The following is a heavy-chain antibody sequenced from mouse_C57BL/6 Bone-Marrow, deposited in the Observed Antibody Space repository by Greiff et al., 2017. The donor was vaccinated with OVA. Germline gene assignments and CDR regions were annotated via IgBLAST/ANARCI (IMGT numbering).Heavy chain of an antibody. V-gene: IGHV5-12*01. J-gene: IGHJ4*01. D-gene: IGHD1-1*01. Sequence: EVKVEESGGGLVQPGGSLKLSCAASGFTFSDYYMYWVRQTPEKRLEWVAYISNGGGSTYYPDTVKGRFTISRDNAKNTLYLQMSRLKSEDTAMYYCARHYYYYAMDYWGQGTSVTVSS. CDR2: ISNGGGST. CDR3: ARHYYYYAMDY. CDR1: GFTFSDYY.